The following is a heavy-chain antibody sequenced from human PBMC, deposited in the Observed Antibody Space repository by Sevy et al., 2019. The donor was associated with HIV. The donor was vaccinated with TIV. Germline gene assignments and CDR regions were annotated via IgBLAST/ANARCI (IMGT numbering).Heavy chain of an antibody. CDR1: GGSISSGSYY. CDR2: IYTSGST. CDR3: AGNYDSSDYYYDY. Sequence: SETLSLTCTVSGGSISSGSYYWSWIRQPAGNGLEWIGRIYTSGSTKYNPSLKSRVTMSVDTSKNQFSLKLSSVTAADTAVYYCAGNYDSSDYYYDYWGQRTLVTVSS. D-gene: IGHD3-22*01. J-gene: IGHJ4*02. V-gene: IGHV4-61*02.